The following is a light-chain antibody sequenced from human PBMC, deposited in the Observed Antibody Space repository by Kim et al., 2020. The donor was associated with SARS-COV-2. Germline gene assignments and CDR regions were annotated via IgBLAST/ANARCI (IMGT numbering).Light chain of an antibody. Sequence: DAVMTQSPLSLPFTLGQPASISCRSSQSLVSSDGNTYLNWFQQRPGQSPRRLINKVSKRDSGVPDRFSGSGSGADFTLKISWVEAEDVGLFYCMRGTHWPWTFGQGTQVDIK. CDR1: QSLVSSDGNTY. J-gene: IGKJ1*01. CDR3: MRGTHWPWT. CDR2: KVS. V-gene: IGKV2-30*01.